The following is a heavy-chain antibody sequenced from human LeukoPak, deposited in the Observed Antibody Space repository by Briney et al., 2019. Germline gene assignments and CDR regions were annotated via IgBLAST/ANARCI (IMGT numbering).Heavy chain of an antibody. CDR3: ARDGRPSYYYDSSGSEGNNFDY. V-gene: IGHV4-34*01. CDR1: GGSFSGYY. D-gene: IGHD3-22*01. J-gene: IGHJ4*02. CDR2: INHSGST. Sequence: SETLSLTCAVYGGSFSGYYWSWIRQPPGKGLEWIGEINHSGSTNYNPSLKSRVTISVDTSKNQFSLKLSSVTAADTAVYYCARDGRPSYYYDSSGSEGNNFDYWGQGTLVTVSS.